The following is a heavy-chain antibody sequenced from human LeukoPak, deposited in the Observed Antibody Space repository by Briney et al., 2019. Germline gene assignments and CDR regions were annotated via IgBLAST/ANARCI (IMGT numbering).Heavy chain of an antibody. V-gene: IGHV5-51*01. J-gene: IGHJ4*02. CDR3: ARQSGYSSPGWDYFAS. CDR1: GYSFTSYW. CDR2: IYPGDSDT. D-gene: IGHD6-13*01. Sequence: GESLKISCKGSGYSFTSYWIGWVRQMPGKGLEWMGIIYPGDSDTRYSPSFQGQVTISADKSISTAYLQWSSLKASDTAMDYCARQSGYSSPGWDYFASWGKGTLVTSPQ.